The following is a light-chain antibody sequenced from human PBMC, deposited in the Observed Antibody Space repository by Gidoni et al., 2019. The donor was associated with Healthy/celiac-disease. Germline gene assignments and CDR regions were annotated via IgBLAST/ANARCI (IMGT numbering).Light chain of an antibody. CDR1: QSVSSSY. Sequence: EIVLTQSPGTLSLSPGERATLSCRASQSVSSSYLAWYQQKPGQAPRLPIYGASSRATGIPDRFSGSGSGTDFTLTISRLEPEDFAVYYCQQYGSSPIFTFXPXTKVDIK. V-gene: IGKV3-20*01. CDR3: QQYGSSPIFT. J-gene: IGKJ3*01. CDR2: GAS.